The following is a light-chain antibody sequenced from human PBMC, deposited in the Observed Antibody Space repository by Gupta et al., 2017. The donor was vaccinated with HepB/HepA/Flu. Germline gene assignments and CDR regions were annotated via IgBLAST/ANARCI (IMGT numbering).Light chain of an antibody. CDR1: HDIKTF. CDR2: GAS. Sequence: EIQITQSPSSLSSSVGDRVTITCQATHDIKTFLNWFQQKSGKAPRLLIYGASKRESGVPTRFSGSGSGTEFSFTITNRQPEDVAWYDCQQEDHLPYTFGQGT. V-gene: IGKV1-33*01. CDR3: QQEDHLPYT. J-gene: IGKJ2*01.